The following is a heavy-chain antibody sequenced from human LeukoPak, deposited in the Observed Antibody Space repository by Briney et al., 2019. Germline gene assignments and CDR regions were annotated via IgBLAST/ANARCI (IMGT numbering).Heavy chain of an antibody. D-gene: IGHD3-10*01. Sequence: PGGSLRLSCAASGFTFSSYWMHWVRQAPGKGLVWVSRINSDGSSTSYADSVKGRFTISRDNSKNTLYLQMNSLRAEDTAVYYCAGLWFGELGGGFDPWGLGTLVTVSS. J-gene: IGHJ5*02. V-gene: IGHV3-74*01. CDR2: INSDGSST. CDR3: AGLWFGELGGGFDP. CDR1: GFTFSSYW.